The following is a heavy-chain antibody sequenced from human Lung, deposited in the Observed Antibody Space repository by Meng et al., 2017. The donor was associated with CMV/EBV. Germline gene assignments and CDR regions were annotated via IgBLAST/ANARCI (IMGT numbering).Heavy chain of an antibody. CDR3: ARDQGSYEQLAPDYYYGMDV. D-gene: IGHD1-1*01. CDR2: ITSASRYI. Sequence: GGSLRLXCAASGFTFGFYSLNWVRQAPGKGLEWVASITSASRYIFYADSVRGRFTVSRDNAKNSIYLQMNSLRAEDTAVYYCARDQGSYEQLAPDYYYGMDVGXRGATAT. J-gene: IGHJ6*02. V-gene: IGHV3-21*01. CDR1: GFTFGFYS.